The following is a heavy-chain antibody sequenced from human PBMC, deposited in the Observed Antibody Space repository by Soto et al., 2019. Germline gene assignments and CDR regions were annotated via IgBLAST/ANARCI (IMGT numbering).Heavy chain of an antibody. CDR3: ARQHYYDSSGYYTWN. D-gene: IGHD3-22*01. Sequence: SETLSLTCAVSGGSISSGGYSWSWIRQPPGKGLEWIGDIYHSGTTYYNPSLKSRVTISADTSKNQFSLRLNSVTAADTAVYYCARQHYYDSSGYYTWNWGQGTLVTVSS. V-gene: IGHV4-30-2*03. CDR2: IYHSGTT. J-gene: IGHJ4*02. CDR1: GGSISSGGYS.